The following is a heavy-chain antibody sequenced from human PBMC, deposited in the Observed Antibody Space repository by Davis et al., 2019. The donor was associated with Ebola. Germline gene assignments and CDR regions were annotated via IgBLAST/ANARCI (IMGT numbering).Heavy chain of an antibody. CDR3: ARQGRGYSYGYGHYNWFDP. V-gene: IGHV4-39*01. CDR1: GGSISSSSYY. CDR2: IYYSGST. J-gene: IGHJ5*02. Sequence: MPSETLSLTCTVSGGSISSSSYYWGWIRQPPGKGLEWIGSIYYSGSTYYNPSLKSRVTISVDTSKNQFSLKLSSVTAADTAVYYCARQGRGYSYGYGHYNWFDPWGQGTLVTVSS. D-gene: IGHD5-18*01.